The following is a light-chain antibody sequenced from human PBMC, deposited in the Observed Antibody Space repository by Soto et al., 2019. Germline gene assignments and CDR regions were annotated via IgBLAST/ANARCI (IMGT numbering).Light chain of an antibody. CDR3: QQRGDWPLT. Sequence: EIVLTQSPATLSLSPGERATLSCRASQSVGNILAWDQQTPGQAPRLLIYDASNRATGTPARFSGSGSGTDFTLTISSLEPEDFAVYYCQQRGDWPLTFGGGTKVEIK. CDR1: QSVGNI. V-gene: IGKV3-11*01. J-gene: IGKJ4*01. CDR2: DAS.